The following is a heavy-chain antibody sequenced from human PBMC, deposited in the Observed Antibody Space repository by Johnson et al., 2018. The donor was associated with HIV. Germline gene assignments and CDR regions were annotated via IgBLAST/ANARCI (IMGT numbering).Heavy chain of an antibody. CDR2: INWNGGST. J-gene: IGHJ3*02. D-gene: IGHD1-26*01. V-gene: IGHV3-20*04. CDR3: ARGWVGATLRAFDI. CDR1: GFTFDDYG. Sequence: VQLVESGGGVVRPGGSLRLSCVVSGFTFDDYGMSWVRQAPGKGLEWVSGINWNGGSTGYVASVEGRFTISRDNAKSSLYLQMNSLKVEDTALYYCARGWVGATLRAFDIWGQGTTVTVSS.